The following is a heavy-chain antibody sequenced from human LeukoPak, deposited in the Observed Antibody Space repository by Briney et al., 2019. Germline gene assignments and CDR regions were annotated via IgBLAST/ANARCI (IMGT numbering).Heavy chain of an antibody. D-gene: IGHD2-8*01. CDR3: AKDRSAPHMLWNAFDI. CDR2: ISSSSSYI. CDR1: GFTFSTYT. V-gene: IGHV3-21*01. Sequence: GGSLRLSCVASGFTFSTYTMNWVRQAPGKGLEWVSSISSSSSYIYYADSVKGRFTISRDNAKNSLYLQMNSLRAEDTAMYYCAKDRSAPHMLWNAFDIWGQGTMVTVSS. J-gene: IGHJ3*02.